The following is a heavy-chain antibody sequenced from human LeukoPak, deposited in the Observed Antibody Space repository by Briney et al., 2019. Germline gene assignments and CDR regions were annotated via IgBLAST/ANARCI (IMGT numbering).Heavy chain of an antibody. CDR1: GFSISDDW. J-gene: IGHJ4*02. CDR3: TLIKGWGSGTYYLDY. Sequence: GGSLRLSCAASGFSISDDWMSWVRQAPGKGLEWVGRIKSESSGATTHYAAPVKGRFAISRDDSKNTLYLQLNSLKTDDTAVYYCTLIKGWGSGTYYLDYWGQGSLVTVSS. D-gene: IGHD3-10*01. CDR2: IKSESSGATT. V-gene: IGHV3-15*01.